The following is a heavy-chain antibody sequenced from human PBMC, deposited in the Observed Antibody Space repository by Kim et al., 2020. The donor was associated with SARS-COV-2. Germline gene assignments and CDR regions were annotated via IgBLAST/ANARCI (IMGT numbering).Heavy chain of an antibody. D-gene: IGHD6-6*01. J-gene: IGHJ5*02. Sequence: SETLSLTCAVYGGSFSGYYWSWIRQPPGKGLEWIGEINHSGSTNYNPSLKSRVTISVDTSKNQFSLKLSSVTAADTAVYYCARTSIAARPKHNWFDPWG. CDR2: INHSGST. V-gene: IGHV4-34*01. CDR1: GGSFSGYY. CDR3: ARTSIAARPKHNWFDP.